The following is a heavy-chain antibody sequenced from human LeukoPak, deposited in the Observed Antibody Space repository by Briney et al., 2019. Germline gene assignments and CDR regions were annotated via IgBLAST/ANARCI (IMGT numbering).Heavy chain of an antibody. CDR2: ISWNSGSI. CDR1: GFTFDDYA. V-gene: IGHV3-9*01. D-gene: IGHD3-9*01. CDR3: ARSAFDWLLSNWFDP. J-gene: IGHJ5*02. Sequence: GGSLRLSCAASGFTFDDYAMHWVRQAPGKGLEWVSGISWNSGSIGYAVSVKGRFTISRDNAKNSLYLQMNSLRAEDTALYYCARSAFDWLLSNWFDPWGQGTLVTVSS.